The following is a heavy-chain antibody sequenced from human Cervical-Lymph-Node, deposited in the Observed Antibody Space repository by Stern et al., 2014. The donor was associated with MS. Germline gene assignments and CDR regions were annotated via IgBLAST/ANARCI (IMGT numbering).Heavy chain of an antibody. CDR2: IIPIIGP. CDR1: GGTFSSTG. J-gene: IGHJ5*02. Sequence: QVQLVQSGSEVKRPGSSVRVSCEVFGGTFSSTGINWVRQAPGRGREWVGGIIPIIGPKYAPEFLGSVTISADESASTAYLDLRNLISADTAVFYCVGPDFHLWGQGTLVTVSS. D-gene: IGHD3/OR15-3a*01. V-gene: IGHV1-69*01. CDR3: VGPDFHL.